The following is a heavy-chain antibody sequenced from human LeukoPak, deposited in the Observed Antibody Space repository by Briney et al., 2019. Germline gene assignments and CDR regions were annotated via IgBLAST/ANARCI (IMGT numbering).Heavy chain of an antibody. CDR3: ARRYCSSTSCHYFDY. D-gene: IGHD2-2*01. V-gene: IGHV1-8*01. Sequence: ASVKVSCKASGYTFSSYDINWVRQATGQGLEWMGWMNPNSGHTDYAQKFQGRVTMTRNTSISTAYMEVNSLRSEDTAVYYCARRYCSSTSCHYFDYWGQGTLVTVSS. CDR1: GYTFSSYD. CDR2: MNPNSGHT. J-gene: IGHJ4*02.